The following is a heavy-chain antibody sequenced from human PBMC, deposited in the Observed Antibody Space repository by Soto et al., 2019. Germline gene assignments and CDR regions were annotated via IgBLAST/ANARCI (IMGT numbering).Heavy chain of an antibody. CDR1: GYTFTSYY. V-gene: IGHV1-46*03. Sequence: EASVKVSCKASGYTFTSYYMHWVRQAPGQGLEWMGIINPSGGSTSYAQKFQGRVTMTRDTSTSTVYMELSSLRSEDTAVYYCARGLFIAAAGTNWFDPWGQGTLVTVSS. J-gene: IGHJ5*02. CDR2: INPSGGST. CDR3: ARGLFIAAAGTNWFDP. D-gene: IGHD6-13*01.